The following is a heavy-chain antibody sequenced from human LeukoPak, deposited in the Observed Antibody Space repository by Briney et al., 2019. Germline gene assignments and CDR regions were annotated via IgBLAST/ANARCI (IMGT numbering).Heavy chain of an antibody. CDR2: IKSKTDGGTT. Sequence: GGSLRLSRAASGFTFSDVWMSWVRQAPGKGLEWVGRIKSKTDGGTTDYAAPVKGRFTISRDDSKNTLYVQMNSLKTEDTAVYYCTTGPYDYGSGTYYHWGHGTLVTVSS. V-gene: IGHV3-15*01. CDR3: TTGPYDYGSGTYYH. J-gene: IGHJ4*01. CDR1: GFTFSDVW. D-gene: IGHD3-10*01.